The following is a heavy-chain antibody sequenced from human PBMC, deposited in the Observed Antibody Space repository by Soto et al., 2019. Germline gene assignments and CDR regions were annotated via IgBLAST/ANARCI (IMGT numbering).Heavy chain of an antibody. D-gene: IGHD3-9*01. V-gene: IGHV3-48*02. Sequence: SLRLSCAASGFTFSSYSMNWVRQAPGKGLEWVSYISSSSSTIYYADSVKGRFTISRDNAKNSLYLQMNSLRDEDTAVYYCARDRSPYYDILNGYSTYFDYWGQGTLVTVSS. CDR3: ARDRSPYYDILNGYSTYFDY. CDR2: ISSSSSTI. J-gene: IGHJ4*02. CDR1: GFTFSSYS.